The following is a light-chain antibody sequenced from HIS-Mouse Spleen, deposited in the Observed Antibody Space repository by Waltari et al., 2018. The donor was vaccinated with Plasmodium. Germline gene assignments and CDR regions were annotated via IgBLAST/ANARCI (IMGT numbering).Light chain of an antibody. CDR3: QQYDNLPYT. CDR1: QDISNY. V-gene: IGKV1-33*01. J-gene: IGKJ2*01. Sequence: DIQMTQSPSSLSASVGDRVTITCQASQDISNYLNWYQQKPGKAPNLLSYDASNLETGVPSRFSGSGSGTDFTFTISSLQPEDIATYYCQQYDNLPYTFGQGTKLEIK. CDR2: DAS.